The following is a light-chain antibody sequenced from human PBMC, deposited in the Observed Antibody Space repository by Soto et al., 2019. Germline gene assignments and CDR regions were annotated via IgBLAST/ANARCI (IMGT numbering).Light chain of an antibody. V-gene: IGKV3-15*01. CDR1: QRVNTN. CDR3: QQYKNWPPVT. Sequence: ETVMTQSPATLSVSLGERATLSCRASQRVNTNLAWYQQKPGQAPRLLIYGASIRATGVPARFSGSGSGTDFTLTISSLQPEDFAVYFCQQYKNWPPVTFGGGTKVEIK. J-gene: IGKJ4*01. CDR2: GAS.